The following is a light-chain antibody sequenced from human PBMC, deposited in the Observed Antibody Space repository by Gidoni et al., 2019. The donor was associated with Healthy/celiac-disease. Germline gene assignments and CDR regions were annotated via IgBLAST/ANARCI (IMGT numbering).Light chain of an antibody. CDR1: SSDVGGYND. CDR2: DVS. Sequence: QSALPQPPSVSGSPGQSVTISCTRTSSDVGGYNDVSWYQQHPGKAPKLMIYDVSKRPSGVPDRFSGSKSGNTASLTISGLQAEDEADYYCCSYAGSYTLVFGGGTKLTVL. V-gene: IGLV2-11*01. CDR3: CSYAGSYTLV. J-gene: IGLJ3*02.